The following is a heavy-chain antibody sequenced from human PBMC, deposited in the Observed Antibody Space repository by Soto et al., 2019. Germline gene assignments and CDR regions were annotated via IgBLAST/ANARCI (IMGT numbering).Heavy chain of an antibody. CDR3: ARFPFPYYDFWSGYYDYYGMDV. D-gene: IGHD3-3*01. V-gene: IGHV3-21*01. CDR2: ISSSSSYI. CDR1: GFTFSSYS. J-gene: IGHJ6*02. Sequence: EVQLVESGGGLVKPGGSLRLSCAAPGFTFSSYSMNWVRQAPGKGLEWVSSISSSSSYIYYADSVKGRFTISRDNAKNSLYLQMNSLRAEDTAVYYCARFPFPYYDFWSGYYDYYGMDVWGQGTTVTVSS.